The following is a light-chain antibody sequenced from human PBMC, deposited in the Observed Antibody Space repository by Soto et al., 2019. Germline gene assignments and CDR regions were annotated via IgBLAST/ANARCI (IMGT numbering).Light chain of an antibody. CDR3: QQLNSYPLT. J-gene: IGKJ1*01. V-gene: IGKV1-9*01. CDR2: SAS. Sequence: DIQLTQSPSFLSASVGDRVTITCRASQGISSYLAWYQQQPGKAPKLLMYSASTLPSGVPSRFSGSGSGTEFTLTISSLQPEDFATYYCQQLNSYPLTFGQGTKVEI. CDR1: QGISSY.